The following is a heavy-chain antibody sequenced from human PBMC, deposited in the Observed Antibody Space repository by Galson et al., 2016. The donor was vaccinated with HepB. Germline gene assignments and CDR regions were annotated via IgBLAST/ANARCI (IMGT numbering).Heavy chain of an antibody. Sequence: SLRLSCAASGFAFSGSAMHWVRQAPGEGLEWVAAISYHGSDKYYADSVKGRVTISRDNSNNTLYLQMTSLSPEGTAVYYCATGYVNTWYVDSWGQGTLVTVSS. J-gene: IGHJ4*02. D-gene: IGHD1-14*01. CDR2: ISYHGSDK. V-gene: IGHV3-30-3*01. CDR3: ATGYVNTWYVDS. CDR1: GFAFSGSA.